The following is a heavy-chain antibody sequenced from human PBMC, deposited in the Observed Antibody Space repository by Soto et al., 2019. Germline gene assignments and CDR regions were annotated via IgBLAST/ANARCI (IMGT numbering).Heavy chain of an antibody. J-gene: IGHJ6*02. CDR2: IVVASGRT. Sequence: SVKVSCKASGFDFGSFGIQFLRQTRGRGLEWIGWIVVASGRTNYARQFQGRVAFSRDMSSTTAYMDLYDLKSDDTAVYFCSADHPHTAIGWPVWGQGATVTVSS. CDR3: SADHPHTAIGWPV. CDR1: GFDFGSFG. V-gene: IGHV1-58*02.